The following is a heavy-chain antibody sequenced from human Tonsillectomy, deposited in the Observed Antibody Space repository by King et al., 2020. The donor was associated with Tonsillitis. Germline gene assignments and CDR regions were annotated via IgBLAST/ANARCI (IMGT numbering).Heavy chain of an antibody. V-gene: IGHV1-8*02. Sequence: VQLVESGAEVKKPGASVKVSCKASGYTFISYDINWVRQATGQGLEWMGWMNPNSGNTGYAQKFQGRVTMTRNTSISTAYTGLSSLRSEDTAVYYCARGAYYYDSSGYYKPDDAFDIWGQGTMVTVSS. CDR1: GYTFISYD. D-gene: IGHD3-22*01. CDR2: MNPNSGNT. CDR3: ARGAYYYDSSGYYKPDDAFDI. J-gene: IGHJ3*02.